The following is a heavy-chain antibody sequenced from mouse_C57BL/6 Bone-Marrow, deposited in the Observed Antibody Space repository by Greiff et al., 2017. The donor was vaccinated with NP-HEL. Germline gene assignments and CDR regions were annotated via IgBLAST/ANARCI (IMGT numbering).Heavy chain of an antibody. D-gene: IGHD1-1*01. CDR1: GYTFTSYW. V-gene: IGHV1-55*01. Sequence: QVQLQQPGAELVKPGASVKMSCKASGYTFTSYWITWVKQRPGQGLAWIGDIYPGSGSTNYNEKFKSKATLTVDTSSSTAYMQLSSLTSEDSAVYYCARDYYGSSLGCFDVWGTGTTVTVSS. CDR3: ARDYYGSSLGCFDV. CDR2: IYPGSGST. J-gene: IGHJ1*03.